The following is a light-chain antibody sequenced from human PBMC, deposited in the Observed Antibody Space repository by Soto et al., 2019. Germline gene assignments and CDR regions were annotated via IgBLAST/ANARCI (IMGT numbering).Light chain of an antibody. CDR1: QSVSSNN. J-gene: IGKJ1*01. Sequence: IVLTQSPGTLSLSPGERATLSCRASQSVSSNNLVWYQQKPGQAPRLLIHGASNRATGIPDRISGSGSGTDFTLTISRLEPGDFAVYYCQQYGNSLWTFGQGTKVEIK. CDR2: GAS. CDR3: QQYGNSLWT. V-gene: IGKV3-20*01.